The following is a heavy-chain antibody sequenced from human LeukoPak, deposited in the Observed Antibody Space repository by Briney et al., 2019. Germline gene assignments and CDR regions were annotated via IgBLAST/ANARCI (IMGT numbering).Heavy chain of an antibody. CDR2: INPNSGGT. Sequence: GASVKVSCKASGYTFTGYYMHWVRQAPGQGLEWMGWINPNSGGTNYAQRFQGRVTMTRDTSISTAYMELSRLRSDDTAVYYCAREEKARPDWFDPWGQGTLVTVSS. CDR3: AREEKARPDWFDP. CDR1: GYTFTGYY. D-gene: IGHD6-6*01. V-gene: IGHV1-2*02. J-gene: IGHJ5*02.